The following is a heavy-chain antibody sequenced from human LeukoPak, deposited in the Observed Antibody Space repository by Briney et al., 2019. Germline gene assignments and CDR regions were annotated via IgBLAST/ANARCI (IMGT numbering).Heavy chain of an antibody. CDR2: IYHSGST. CDR1: GYSISSGYY. J-gene: IGHJ6*03. V-gene: IGHV4-38-2*02. Sequence: SETLSLTCTVSGYSISSGYYWGWIRQPPGKGLEWIGSIYHSGSTYYNPSLKSRVTISVDTSKNQFSLKLSSVTAADTAVYYCARGGGPYGDYLSDYYYYMDVWGKGTTVTISS. CDR3: ARGGGPYGDYLSDYYYYMDV. D-gene: IGHD4-17*01.